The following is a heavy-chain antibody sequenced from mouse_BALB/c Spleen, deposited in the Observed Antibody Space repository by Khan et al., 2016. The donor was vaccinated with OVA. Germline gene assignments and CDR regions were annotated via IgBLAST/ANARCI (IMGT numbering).Heavy chain of an antibody. CDR3: TSGNGYSAWFPY. CDR2: IDPDNGDT. Sequence: EVQLQESGAELVKSGATVKLSCTASGLNIKDYYMHWVKQRPEQGLEWIGWIDPDNGDTEYAPKFQDKATMTADTSSNTVYLQHSSLTSEDTAVYYCTSGNGYSAWFPYWGQGTLVTVSA. D-gene: IGHD2-3*01. V-gene: IGHV14-4*02. CDR1: GLNIKDYY. J-gene: IGHJ3*01.